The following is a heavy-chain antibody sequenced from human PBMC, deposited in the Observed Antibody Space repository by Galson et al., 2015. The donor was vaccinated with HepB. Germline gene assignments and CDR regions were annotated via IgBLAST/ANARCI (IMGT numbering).Heavy chain of an antibody. V-gene: IGHV3-66*01. CDR1: GFTVSSNY. Sequence: SLRLSCAASGFTVSSNYMSWARQAPGKGLEWVSVIYSGGSTYYADSVKGRFTISRDNSKNTLYLQMNSLRAEDTAVYYCARAYCGGDCYPAGGDAFDIWGQGTMVTVSS. J-gene: IGHJ3*02. CDR2: IYSGGST. D-gene: IGHD2-21*02. CDR3: ARAYCGGDCYPAGGDAFDI.